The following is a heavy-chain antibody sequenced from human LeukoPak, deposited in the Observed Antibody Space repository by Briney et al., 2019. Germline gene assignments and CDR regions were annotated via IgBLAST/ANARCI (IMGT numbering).Heavy chain of an antibody. CDR2: ISPYNGKT. CDR3: ARDGRGGYDTFDY. D-gene: IGHD5-12*01. J-gene: IGHJ4*02. CDR1: GYSFTTYG. Sequence: GESLKISCKASGYSFTTYGISWVRQAPGQGLEWMGWISPYNGKTNYAQKFQGRVTMTTDTSTSTAYMELRSLRSDDTAVYYCARDGRGGYDTFDYWGQGTLVSVSS. V-gene: IGHV1-18*01.